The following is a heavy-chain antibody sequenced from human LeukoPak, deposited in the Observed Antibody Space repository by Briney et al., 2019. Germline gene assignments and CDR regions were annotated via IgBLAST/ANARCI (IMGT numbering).Heavy chain of an antibody. V-gene: IGHV4-34*01. CDR3: ARGNYDSSGFYDAFDI. J-gene: IGHJ3*02. CDR1: GGSFSGYY. D-gene: IGHD3-22*01. Sequence: PSETLSLTCAVYGGSFSGYYWSWIRQPPGKGLEWIGEINHSGSTNYNPSLKGRVTISVDTSKNQFSLKLSSVTAADTAVYYCARGNYDSSGFYDAFDIWGQGTMVTVSS. CDR2: INHSGST.